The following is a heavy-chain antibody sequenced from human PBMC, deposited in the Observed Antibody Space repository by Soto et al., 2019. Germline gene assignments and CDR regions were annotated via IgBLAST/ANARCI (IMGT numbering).Heavy chain of an antibody. Sequence: TFINFAVSWISKTKGKGLEWVSAISGSGVSTYYADSVKGRFTISRDNSKNTLYLQMNSLRAEDTAVYYCAKEGEHSSGWANFDYWGQGTLVTVSS. V-gene: IGHV3-23*01. CDR2: ISGSGVST. CDR3: AKEGEHSSGWANFDY. J-gene: IGHJ4*02. D-gene: IGHD6-19*01. CDR1: TFINFA.